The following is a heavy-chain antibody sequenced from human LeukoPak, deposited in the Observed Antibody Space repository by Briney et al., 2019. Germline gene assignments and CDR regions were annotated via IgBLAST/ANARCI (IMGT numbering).Heavy chain of an antibody. CDR1: GGSISSGGYS. CDR2: IYHSGST. J-gene: IGHJ4*02. CDR3: ARVRRYCSGGSCYSEFFDY. D-gene: IGHD2-15*01. Sequence: SQTLSLTCAVSGGSISSGGYSWSWIRQPPGKGLEWIGYIYHSGSTYYNPSLKSRVTISVDRSKNQSSLKLSSVTAADTAVYYCARVRRYCSGGSCYSEFFDYWGQGTLVTVSS. V-gene: IGHV4-30-2*01.